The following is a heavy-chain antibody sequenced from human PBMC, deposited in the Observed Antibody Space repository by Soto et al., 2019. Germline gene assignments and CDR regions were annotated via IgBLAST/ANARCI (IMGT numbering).Heavy chain of an antibody. V-gene: IGHV1-18*04. Sequence: QVQLVQSGADVKKPGASVKVSCKASGYTFTSYGISWVRQAPGQGLEWMGWISAYNGNTNYAQKLQGRVTMTTDTSTSTVYMELTSLRSDDTDVYYCARWAGQDHGDGGPFDDWGQGTLLTVSS. CDR3: ARWAGQDHGDGGPFDD. CDR1: GYTFTSYG. CDR2: ISAYNGNT. D-gene: IGHD2-15*01. J-gene: IGHJ4*02.